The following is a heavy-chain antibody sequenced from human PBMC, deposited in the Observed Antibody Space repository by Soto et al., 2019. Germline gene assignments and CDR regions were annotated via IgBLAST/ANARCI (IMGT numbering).Heavy chain of an antibody. V-gene: IGHV4-59*08. CDR3: ARLEGLATISYYFDF. CDR2: IYYRGNT. CDR1: GGSISSYY. D-gene: IGHD5-12*01. Sequence: SETLSLTCTVSGGSISSYYWSWIRQPPGKGLEWIGSIYYRGNTNYNPSLKTRVTISLDKSKSQFSLKLNSVTAADSAVYFCARLEGLATISYYFDFWGPGALVTVSS. J-gene: IGHJ4*02.